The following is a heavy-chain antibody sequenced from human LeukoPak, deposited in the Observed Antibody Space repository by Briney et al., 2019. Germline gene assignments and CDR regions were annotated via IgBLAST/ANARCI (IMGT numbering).Heavy chain of an antibody. CDR3: TRCKPGTYYYGSGKGSWFDP. V-gene: IGHV3-49*03. CDR1: GFTFGDYA. Sequence: GGSLRLSCTASGFTFGDYAMSWFRQAPGKGLEWVGFIRSKAYGGTTEYAASVKGRFTISRDDSKSIAYLQMNSLKTEDTAVYYCTRCKPGTYYYGSGKGSWFDPWGQGTLVTVSS. CDR2: IRSKAYGGTT. D-gene: IGHD3-10*01. J-gene: IGHJ5*02.